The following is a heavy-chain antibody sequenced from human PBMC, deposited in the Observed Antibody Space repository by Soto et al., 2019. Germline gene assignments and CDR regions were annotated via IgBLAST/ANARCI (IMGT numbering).Heavy chain of an antibody. CDR3: VRDGSKTLRDCFDP. V-gene: IGHV4-4*07. CDR1: GGSMSKFY. CDR2: VYATGTS. D-gene: IGHD4-17*01. Sequence: QVQVQESGPGLVKPSETLSLTCSVSGGSMSKFYWSWIRKTAWKGLEWMGRVYATGTSDYNPSLRSRIAMSVDISKKTFSLRLRSVTAADTGVYYCVRDGSKTLRDCFDPWGQGILVTVSS. J-gene: IGHJ5*02.